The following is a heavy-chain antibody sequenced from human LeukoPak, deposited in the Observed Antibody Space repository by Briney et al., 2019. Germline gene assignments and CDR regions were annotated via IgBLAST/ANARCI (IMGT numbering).Heavy chain of an antibody. Sequence: GESLKISCKGSGYSFTSYWIGWVRQMPGKGLEWMGIIYPGDSDTRYSPSFQGQVTISADKSISTAYLQWSSLKALDTAMYYCARRRGYYGSGSYQGGNWFDPWGQGTLVTVSS. CDR2: IYPGDSDT. J-gene: IGHJ5*02. CDR3: ARRRGYYGSGSYQGGNWFDP. V-gene: IGHV5-51*01. CDR1: GYSFTSYW. D-gene: IGHD3-10*01.